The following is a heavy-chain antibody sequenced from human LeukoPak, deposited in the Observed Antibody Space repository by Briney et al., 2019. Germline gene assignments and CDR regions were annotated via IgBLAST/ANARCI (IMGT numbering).Heavy chain of an antibody. Sequence: PSQTLSLTCTVSGGSISSGDYYWSWIRQHPGKGLEWVGYIYYSGSTYYNPSLKSRVTISVDTSKNQFFLKLSSVTAADTAAYYCARGHYSDRSHLDYWGQGTLVTVSS. CDR1: GGSISSGDYY. CDR3: ARGHYSDRSHLDY. J-gene: IGHJ4*02. V-gene: IGHV4-31*03. D-gene: IGHD2-15*01. CDR2: IYYSGST.